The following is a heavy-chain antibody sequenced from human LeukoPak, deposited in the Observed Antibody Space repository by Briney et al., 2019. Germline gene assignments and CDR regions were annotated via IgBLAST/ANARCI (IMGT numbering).Heavy chain of an antibody. CDR3: ARASGSITMVRGVIILPGDYYYYYMDV. J-gene: IGHJ6*03. Sequence: PSETLSLTCTVSGGSISSYYWSWIRQPPGKGLEWIGYIYYSGSTNYNPSLKSRVTISVDTSKNQFSLKLSSVTAADTAVYYCARASGSITMVRGVIILPGDYYYYYMDVWGKGTTVTVSS. D-gene: IGHD3-10*01. CDR1: GGSISSYY. CDR2: IYYSGST. V-gene: IGHV4-59*12.